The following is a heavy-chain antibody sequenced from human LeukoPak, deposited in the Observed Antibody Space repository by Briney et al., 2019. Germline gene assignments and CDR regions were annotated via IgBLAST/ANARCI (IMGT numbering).Heavy chain of an antibody. J-gene: IGHJ4*02. CDR2: IYNGVPT. CDR3: VQTTGWPGFDY. D-gene: IGHD6-19*01. V-gene: IGHV4-4*09. CDR1: GGPISRFY. Sequence: PSETLSLTCTTSGGPISRFYWSWVRQPPGKGQEWIGNIYNGVPTFFNPSLKSRVTLSVDTSKTQFSLQLASVTAADTAVYYCVQTTGWPGFDYWGQGILVTVSS.